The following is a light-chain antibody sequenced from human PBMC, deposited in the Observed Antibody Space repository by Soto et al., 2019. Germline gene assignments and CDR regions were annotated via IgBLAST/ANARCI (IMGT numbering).Light chain of an antibody. Sequence: QPVLTQSPSASASLGASVKLTCTLSSGHSSYAIAWHQQQPEQGPRYLMSLTGDGSHSKGDGIPDRFSGSSSGAERYLTISSLQSEDEADYYCQTWDTGIRVFGGGTKLTVL. V-gene: IGLV4-69*01. J-gene: IGLJ3*02. CDR3: QTWDTGIRV. CDR1: SGHSSYA. CDR2: LTGDGSH.